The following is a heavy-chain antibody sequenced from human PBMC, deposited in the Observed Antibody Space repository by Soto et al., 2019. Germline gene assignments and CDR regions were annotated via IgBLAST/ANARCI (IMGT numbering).Heavy chain of an antibody. Sequence: SETLSLTCTVSGGSISSYYWSWIRQPPGKGLEWIGYIYYSGSTNYNPSLKSRVTISVDTSKNQFSLKLSSVTAADTAVYYCARGRIVGATVFDYWGQGTLVTVSS. D-gene: IGHD1-26*01. V-gene: IGHV4-59*01. CDR3: ARGRIVGATVFDY. CDR1: GGSISSYY. CDR2: IYYSGST. J-gene: IGHJ4*02.